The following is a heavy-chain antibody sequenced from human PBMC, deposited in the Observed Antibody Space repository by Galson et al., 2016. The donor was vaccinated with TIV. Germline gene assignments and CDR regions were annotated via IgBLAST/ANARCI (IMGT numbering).Heavy chain of an antibody. J-gene: IGHJ5*02. CDR1: GFTFSSYW. CDR3: AKDFEGDYYDSSGYSS. D-gene: IGHD3-22*01. Sequence: SLRLSCAASGFTFSSYWMSWVRQAPGKGLEWVANMNQDGSEKYYVGSVEGRFTISRDNAKKSLYLQMNSLRAEDTAIYYCAKDFEGDYYDSSGYSSWGQGTLVTVPS. CDR2: MNQDGSEK. V-gene: IGHV3-7*03.